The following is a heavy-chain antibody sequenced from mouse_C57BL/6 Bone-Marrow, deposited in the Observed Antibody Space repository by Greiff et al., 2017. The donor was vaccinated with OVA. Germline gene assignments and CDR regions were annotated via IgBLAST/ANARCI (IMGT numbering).Heavy chain of an antibody. CDR3: ARGSFTTVVAGRFAY. D-gene: IGHD1-1*01. Sequence: QVHVKQPGAELVKPGASVKLSCKASGYTFTSYWMHWVKQRPGRGLEWIGRIDPNSGGTKYNEKFKSKATLTVDKPSSTAYMQLSSLTSEDSAVYYCARGSFTTVVAGRFAYWGQGTLVTVSA. CDR2: IDPNSGGT. V-gene: IGHV1-72*01. J-gene: IGHJ3*01. CDR1: GYTFTSYW.